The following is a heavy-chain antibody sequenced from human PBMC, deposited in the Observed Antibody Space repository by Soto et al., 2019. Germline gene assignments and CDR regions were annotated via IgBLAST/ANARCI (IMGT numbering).Heavy chain of an antibody. D-gene: IGHD4-17*01. J-gene: IGHJ4*02. CDR2: IYYSGST. Sequence: PSETLSLTCTVSGGSISSGGYYWSWIRQHPGKGLEWIGYIYYSGSTYYNPSLKSRVTISVDTSKNQFSLKLSSVTAADTAVYYCARGPDYGDYGGSYYFDYWGQGTLVTVSS. CDR1: GGSISSGGYY. CDR3: ARGPDYGDYGGSYYFDY. V-gene: IGHV4-31*03.